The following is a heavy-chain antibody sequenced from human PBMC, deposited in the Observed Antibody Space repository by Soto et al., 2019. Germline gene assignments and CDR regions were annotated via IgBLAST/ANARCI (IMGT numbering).Heavy chain of an antibody. J-gene: IGHJ4*02. CDR2: INAGNGNT. V-gene: IGHV1-3*01. Sequence: ASVKVSRKASGYTFTSYAMHWVRQAPGQRVEWMGWINAGNGNTKYSQKCQGRVTITRDTSASTAYMELSSLRSEDTAVYYCAKSATVPAAIAYWGQGTLVIVSS. D-gene: IGHD2-2*02. CDR1: GYTFTSYA. CDR3: AKSATVPAAIAY.